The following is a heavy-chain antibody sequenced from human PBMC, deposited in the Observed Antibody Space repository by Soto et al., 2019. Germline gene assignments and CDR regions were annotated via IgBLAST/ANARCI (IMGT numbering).Heavy chain of an antibody. V-gene: IGHV3-7*05. J-gene: IGHJ4*02. D-gene: IGHD1-26*01. CDR2: IKQDGSEK. CDR1: GFTFSSYW. CDR3: ARDRGSYYIPNSFDS. Sequence: PGGSLRLSCVASGFTFSSYWMSWVRQAPGQGLEWVANIKQDGSEKYYVDSVKGRFTISRDNAKNSLYLQMNSPRAEDPAVYYCARDRGSYYIPNSFDSWGQGTLVTVSS.